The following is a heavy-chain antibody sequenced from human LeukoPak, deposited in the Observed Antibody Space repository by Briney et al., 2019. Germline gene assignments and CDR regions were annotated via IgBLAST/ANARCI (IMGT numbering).Heavy chain of an antibody. CDR3: ARVGRYSGYDYGLRVADY. CDR2: IYHSGST. CDR1: GYSISSGYY. D-gene: IGHD5-12*01. Sequence: SETLSLTCTVSGYSISSGYYWGWIRQPPGKGLEWIGSIYHSGSTYYNPSLKSRVTISVDTSKNQFSLKLSSVTAADTAVYYCARVGRYSGYDYGLRVADYWGQGTLVTVSS. V-gene: IGHV4-38-2*02. J-gene: IGHJ4*02.